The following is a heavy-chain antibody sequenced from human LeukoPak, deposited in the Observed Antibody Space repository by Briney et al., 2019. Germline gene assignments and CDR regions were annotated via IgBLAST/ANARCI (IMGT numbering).Heavy chain of an antibody. D-gene: IGHD3-22*01. J-gene: IGHJ4*02. CDR2: IFYTGST. V-gene: IGHV4-59*12. CDR3: ARTYYYDSSGPYY. CDR1: GGSITSYY. Sequence: PSETLSLTCTVSGGSITSYYWSWFRQPPGKGLEFIGYIFYTGSTNYNPSLKSRVTISVDTSKNQFSLKLSSVTAADTAVYYCARTYYYDSSGPYYWGQGTLVTVSS.